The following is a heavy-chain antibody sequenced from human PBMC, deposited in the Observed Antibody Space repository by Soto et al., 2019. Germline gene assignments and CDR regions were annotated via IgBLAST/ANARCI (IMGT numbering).Heavy chain of an antibody. CDR1: GFSFSSYG. CDR3: SGALENPYFYYGLNV. V-gene: IGHV3-30*03. J-gene: IGHJ6*02. CDR2: TTYDGGIK. Sequence: QGQLVESGGGVVQPGRSLRLSCGASGFSFSSYGMEWVRLAPGKGLEWVAATTYDGGIKHYVDSVKGRFTISRDNSKNTLSLQMNSLRVEYTATFYCSGALENPYFYYGLNVWGQGTKVTVSS.